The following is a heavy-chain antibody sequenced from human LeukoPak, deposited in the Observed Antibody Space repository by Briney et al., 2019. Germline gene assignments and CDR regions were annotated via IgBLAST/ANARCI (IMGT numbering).Heavy chain of an antibody. D-gene: IGHD6-19*01. CDR3: AKEGQWLAYDAFDI. CDR1: GGTFISYA. Sequence: ASVKVSCKASGGTFISYAMSWVRQAPGKGLEWVSAISGSGGSTYYADSVKGRFTISRDNSKNTLYLQMNSLRAEDTAVYYCAKEGQWLAYDAFDIWGQGTMVTVSS. V-gene: IGHV3-23*01. J-gene: IGHJ3*02. CDR2: ISGSGGST.